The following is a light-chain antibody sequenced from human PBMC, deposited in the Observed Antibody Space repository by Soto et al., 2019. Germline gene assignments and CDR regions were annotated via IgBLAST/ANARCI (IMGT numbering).Light chain of an antibody. CDR3: QQYYSPPLT. J-gene: IGKJ4*01. V-gene: IGKV4-1*01. CDR2: WAS. CDR1: QSVLYSSDNKNY. Sequence: DIVMTQSPDSLAVSLGERATINCRSSQSVLYSSDNKNYLAWYQQKPGQPPKLLLHWASARESGVPDRFSGSGSATDFTLTISSLQPEDVEVYYCQQYYSPPLTFGGGTKVEI.